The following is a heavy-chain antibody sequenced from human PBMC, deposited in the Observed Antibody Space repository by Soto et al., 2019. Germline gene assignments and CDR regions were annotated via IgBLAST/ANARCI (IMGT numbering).Heavy chain of an antibody. CDR2: IIPIFGTA. CDR1: GGTFSSYA. Sequence: SVKVSCKASGGTFSSYAISWVRQAPGQGLEWMGGIIPIFGTANYAQKFQGRVTITADESTSTAYMELSSLRSEDMAVYYCARYLLLIAVAGSDFWFDPWCQGTLVTVSS. J-gene: IGHJ5*02. V-gene: IGHV1-69*01. CDR3: ARYLLLIAVAGSDFWFDP. D-gene: IGHD6-19*01.